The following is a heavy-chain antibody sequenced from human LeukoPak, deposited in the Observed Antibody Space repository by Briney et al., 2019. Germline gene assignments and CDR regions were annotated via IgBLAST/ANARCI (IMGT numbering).Heavy chain of an antibody. D-gene: IGHD5-18*01. CDR3: ARDELEGYYY. CDR2: INSDERSI. CDR1: GFTFSSYN. V-gene: IGHV3-48*01. Sequence: GGSLRLSCAASGFTFSSYNMNWVRQVPGKGLEWVSRINSDERSISYADSVKGRFTISRDNAKNSLYLQMNSLRAEDTAVYYCARDELEGYYYWGQGTLVTVSS. J-gene: IGHJ4*02.